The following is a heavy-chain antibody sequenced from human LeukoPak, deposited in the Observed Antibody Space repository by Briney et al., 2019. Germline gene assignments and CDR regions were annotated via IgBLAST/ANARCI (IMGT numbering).Heavy chain of an antibody. D-gene: IGHD6-13*01. V-gene: IGHV4-38-2*01. CDR2: IYHSGST. Sequence: SETLSLTCAVSGYSLSSGYFWGWIRQPPGKGLEWIGSIYHSGSTYYNPSLKSRVTISVDTSKNQFSLKLSSVTAADTAVYYCARLAGKLHYYYYYMDVWGKGTTVTVSS. CDR3: ARLAGKLHYYYYYMDV. CDR1: GYSLSSGYF. J-gene: IGHJ6*03.